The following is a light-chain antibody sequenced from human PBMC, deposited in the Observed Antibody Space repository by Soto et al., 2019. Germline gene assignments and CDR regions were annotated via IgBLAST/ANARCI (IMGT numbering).Light chain of an antibody. CDR1: QSISGY. V-gene: IGKV1-39*01. Sequence: DIQMTQSPSSLSASVGDRVTITCRASQSISGYLNWYQQKPGKAPKLLIFAASSLQSGVPSRFSGSGSGTDFTLTINSLQPEDFATYYCQQSYSTPLTFGGGTKVDIK. CDR2: AAS. J-gene: IGKJ4*01. CDR3: QQSYSTPLT.